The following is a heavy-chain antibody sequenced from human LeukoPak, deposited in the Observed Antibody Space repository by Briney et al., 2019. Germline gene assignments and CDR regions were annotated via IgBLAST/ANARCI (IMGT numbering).Heavy chain of an antibody. V-gene: IGHV4-4*07. J-gene: IGHJ4*02. CDR2: IYTSGST. CDR1: GGSISSYY. D-gene: IGHD3-16*02. Sequence: PSETLSLTCTVSGGSISSYYWSWIRQPAGKGLEWIGRIYTSGSTNYNPSLKSRVTMSVDTPKNQFSLKLSSVTAADTAVYYCARILSVWGSYLPTYFDYWGQGTLVTVSS. CDR3: ARILSVWGSYLPTYFDY.